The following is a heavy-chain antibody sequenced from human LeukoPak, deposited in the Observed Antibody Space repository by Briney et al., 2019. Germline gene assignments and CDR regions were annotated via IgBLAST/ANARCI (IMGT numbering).Heavy chain of an antibody. V-gene: IGHV4-34*01. J-gene: IGHJ4*02. D-gene: IGHD3-3*01. CDR1: GGPFSGYY. CDR2: INHSGTT. CDR3: ARAGLRFSGLGY. Sequence: PSETLSLTCAVYGGPFSGYYWSWIRQPPGKGREWIGEINHSGTTNYNPSLNSRVTIAVDTSKTQFSLKLSSVTAADTAVCYCARAGLRFSGLGYWGQGTLVTVSS.